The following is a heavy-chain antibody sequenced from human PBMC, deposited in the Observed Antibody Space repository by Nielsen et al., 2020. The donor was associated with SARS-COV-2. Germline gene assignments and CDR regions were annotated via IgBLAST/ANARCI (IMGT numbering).Heavy chain of an antibody. V-gene: IGHV3-33*06. Sequence: GESLKISCRASGLIFGTYGMHWVRQAPGKGLEWVAGIWYDGSNENYAESVKGRFTISRDTSKNTLHLQMDSLRAEDTAIYYCAKVNYYDSSPFSLPAHWGQGVLVIVSS. CDR2: IWYDGSNE. D-gene: IGHD3-22*01. CDR1: GLIFGTYG. J-gene: IGHJ4*02. CDR3: AKVNYYDSSPFSLPAH.